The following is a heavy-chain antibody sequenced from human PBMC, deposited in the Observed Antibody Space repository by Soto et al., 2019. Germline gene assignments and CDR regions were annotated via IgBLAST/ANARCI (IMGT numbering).Heavy chain of an antibody. CDR2: MYHSGSA. J-gene: IGHJ5*02. D-gene: IGHD1-1*01. CDR1: GGSISRGDYL. V-gene: IGHV4-30-2*06. CDR3: ARVGGTPYNWFDP. Sequence: SVTQSLTCAVSGGSISRGDYLWSWIRQSPGKGLEWIAYMYHSGSAYYNPSLRGRVTISVDTSKNQLSLNLTSVTAADTAVYYCARVGGTPYNWFDPWGPGILVTVS.